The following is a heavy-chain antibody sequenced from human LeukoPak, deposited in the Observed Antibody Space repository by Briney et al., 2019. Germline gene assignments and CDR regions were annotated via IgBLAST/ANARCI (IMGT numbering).Heavy chain of an antibody. Sequence: PSETLSLTCAVYGGSFSGYYWSWIRQPPGKGLEWIGEINHSGSTNYNPSLKSRVIISVDTSKNQFSLKLSSVTAADTAVYYCAKSDGYGLVDIWGQGTMVTVSS. J-gene: IGHJ3*02. V-gene: IGHV4-34*01. CDR1: GGSFSGYY. CDR2: INHSGST. D-gene: IGHD3-10*01. CDR3: AKSDGYGLVDI.